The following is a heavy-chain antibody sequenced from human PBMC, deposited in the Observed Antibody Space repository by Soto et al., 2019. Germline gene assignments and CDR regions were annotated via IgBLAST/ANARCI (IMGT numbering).Heavy chain of an antibody. J-gene: IGHJ3*02. Sequence: ASVQVSCKASGYTFTGYYMHWVRQAPGQGLEGMGWINPNSGGTNYAQKFQGWVTMTRDTSISTAYMYLSRLRSDDTDVYYCSWTWEARSTKDAFDIWGQGTMVTVSS. V-gene: IGHV1-2*04. CDR3: SWTWEARSTKDAFDI. CDR2: INPNSGGT. CDR1: GYTFTGYY. D-gene: IGHD6-6*01.